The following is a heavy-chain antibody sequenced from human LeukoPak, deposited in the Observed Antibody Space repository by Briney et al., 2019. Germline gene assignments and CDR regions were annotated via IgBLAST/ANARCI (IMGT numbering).Heavy chain of an antibody. CDR3: ARDPFRVVVVASTVTYFDY. Sequence: ASVKVSCKASGYTFTSSGISWVRQAPGQGLEWMGWISAYNGNTNYAQKLQGRVTMTTDTSTSTAYMELRSLRSDDTAVYYCARDPFRVVVVASTVTYFDYWGQGTLVTVSS. CDR2: ISAYNGNT. V-gene: IGHV1-18*01. CDR1: GYTFTSSG. D-gene: IGHD2-15*01. J-gene: IGHJ4*02.